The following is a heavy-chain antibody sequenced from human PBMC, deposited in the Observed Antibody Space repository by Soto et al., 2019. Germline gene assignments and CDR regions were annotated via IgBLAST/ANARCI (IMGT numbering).Heavy chain of an antibody. CDR1: AFSLSTGGVG. J-gene: IGHJ6*02. Sequence: QITLKESGPTLVKPTQTLTLTCTFSAFSLSTGGVGVGWIRQPPGKALEWLALIYWDDDKRYSPSLRSRLTITKDTSKNQVVLTMTNMDPVDTATYYCIQSRRGGDCLHSYASYYYYGMDVWGQGTTVTVSS. CDR3: IQSRRGGDCLHSYASYYYYGMDV. V-gene: IGHV2-5*02. D-gene: IGHD2-21*02. CDR2: IYWDDDK.